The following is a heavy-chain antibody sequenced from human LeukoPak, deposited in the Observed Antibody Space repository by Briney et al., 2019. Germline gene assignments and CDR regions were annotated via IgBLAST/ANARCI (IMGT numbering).Heavy chain of an antibody. CDR2: INLNSGGT. CDR3: ARLRIAVAGDEPPYYYYYYYMDV. J-gene: IGHJ6*03. Sequence: ASVKVSCKASGYTFTGYYMHWVRQAPGQGLEWMGWINLNSGGTNYAQKFQGRVTMTRETSISTAYMELRSLRSDDTAVYYCARLRIAVAGDEPPYYYYYYYMDVCGKGTTVTVSS. D-gene: IGHD6-19*01. V-gene: IGHV1-2*02. CDR1: GYTFTGYY.